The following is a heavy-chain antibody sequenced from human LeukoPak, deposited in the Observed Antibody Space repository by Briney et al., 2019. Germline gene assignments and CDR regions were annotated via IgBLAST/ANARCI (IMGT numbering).Heavy chain of an antibody. CDR3: ARVRELVIYYYIDV. CDR2: ISYSGST. D-gene: IGHD3-10*01. CDR1: GGSISSYY. Sequence: SSETLSLTCTVSGGSISSYYWSWIRQPPGKGLEWIGYISYSGSTNYNPSLKSRVTISVDTSKNQFSLKLTSVTAADTAVYYCARVRELVIYYYIDVWGKGTTVTVS. J-gene: IGHJ6*03. V-gene: IGHV4-59*01.